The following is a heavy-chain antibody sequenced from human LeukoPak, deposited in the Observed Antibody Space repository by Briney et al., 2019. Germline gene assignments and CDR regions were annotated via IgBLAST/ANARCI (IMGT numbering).Heavy chain of an antibody. J-gene: IGHJ1*01. CDR1: GGSFSGYY. V-gene: IGHV4-34*01. CDR3: ARQGRAPVFQH. CDR2: INHSGST. Sequence: KPSETLSLTCAVYGGSFSGYYWSWIRQPPGKGLEWIGEINHSGSTNYNPSLKSRVTISVDTSKNQFSLKLSSVTAADTAVYYCARQGRAPVFQHWGQGTLVTVSS.